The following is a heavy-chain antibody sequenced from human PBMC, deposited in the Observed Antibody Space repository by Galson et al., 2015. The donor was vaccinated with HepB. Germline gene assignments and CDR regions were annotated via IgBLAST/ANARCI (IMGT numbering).Heavy chain of an antibody. Sequence: SLRLACAASGFTFSSYSLNGVRQAPGKGLEWVSYISSNSGTRYYADSVQGRFTISRDNAKKSLYLQMNSLRAEDTAVYYCAREIISDYGMDVWGQGTTVTVSS. CDR2: ISSNSGTR. J-gene: IGHJ6*02. D-gene: IGHD3-3*02. CDR3: AREIISDYGMDV. CDR1: GFTFSSYS. V-gene: IGHV3-48*01.